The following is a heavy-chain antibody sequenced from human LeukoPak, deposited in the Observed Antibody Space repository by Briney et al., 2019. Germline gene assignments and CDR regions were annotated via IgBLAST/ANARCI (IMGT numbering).Heavy chain of an antibody. J-gene: IGHJ5*02. CDR1: GYTFTAYY. CDR3: ARDFEGIAVAGRIDWFDP. V-gene: IGHV1-2*02. D-gene: IGHD6-19*01. CDR2: INPNSGGT. Sequence: CASVNVSCKASGYTFTAYYMHWVRQAPGQGLEWMGWINPNSGGTNYAQKFQGRVTMTRDTSISTAYMELSRLRSDDTAVYYCARDFEGIAVAGRIDWFDPWGQGTLVTVSS.